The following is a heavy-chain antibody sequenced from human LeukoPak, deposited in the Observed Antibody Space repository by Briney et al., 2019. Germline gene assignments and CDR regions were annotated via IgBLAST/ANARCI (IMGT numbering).Heavy chain of an antibody. CDR3: ARGRRDGYNLSDYFDY. Sequence: SETLSLTCAVCGGSFSGYYWSWIRQPPGKGLEWIGEINHSGSTNYNPSLKSRVTISVDTSKNQFSLKLSSVTAADTAVYYCARGRRDGYNLSDYFDYWGQGTLVTVSS. V-gene: IGHV4-34*01. CDR2: INHSGST. CDR1: GGSFSGYY. J-gene: IGHJ4*02. D-gene: IGHD5-24*01.